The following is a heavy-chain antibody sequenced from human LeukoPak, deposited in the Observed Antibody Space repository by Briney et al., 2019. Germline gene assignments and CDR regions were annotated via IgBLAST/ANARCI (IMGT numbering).Heavy chain of an antibody. V-gene: IGHV3-30*02. CDR1: GFTFSNYE. J-gene: IGHJ6*03. CDR3: AKVEDYYYYMDV. CDR2: IRYDGSNK. Sequence: GGSLRLSCAASGFTFSNYEMHWVRQAPGKGLEWVAFIRYDGSNKYYADSVKGRFTISRDNSKNTLYLQMNSLRAEDTAVYYCAKVEDYYYYMDVWGKGTTVTISS.